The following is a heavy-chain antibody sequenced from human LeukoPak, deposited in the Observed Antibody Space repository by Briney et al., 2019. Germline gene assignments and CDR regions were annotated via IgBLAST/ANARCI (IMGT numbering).Heavy chain of an antibody. D-gene: IGHD6-13*01. CDR1: RFTFSGYV. V-gene: IGHV3-33*01. CDR3: ARETVMGAVGTFDI. CDR2: IWNDGNNK. Sequence: GRSLRLSCAASRFTFSGYVMHWVRQAPGKGLEWVAVIWNDGNNKYYVDSVKGRFTISRDNSKNTLYLRMNSLRAEDTAVYYCARETVMGAVGTFDIWGHGTMVTVSS. J-gene: IGHJ3*02.